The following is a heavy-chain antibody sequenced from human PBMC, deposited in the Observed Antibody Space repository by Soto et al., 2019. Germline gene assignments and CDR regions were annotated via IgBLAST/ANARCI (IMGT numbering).Heavy chain of an antibody. J-gene: IGHJ6*02. D-gene: IGHD2-2*01. CDR3: ARSQGSSTSLDIYYYYYYGMDV. CDR1: GGTFSSYA. CDR2: IIPISGTA. V-gene: IGHV1-69*01. Sequence: QVQLVQSGAEVKKPGFSVKVSCKASGGTFSSYAISWVRQAPGQGLEWMGGIIPISGTANYAQKFQGRVTITADESTSTAFMELSSLRSEDTAVYYCARSQGSSTSLDIYYYYYYGMDVWGQGTTVTVSS.